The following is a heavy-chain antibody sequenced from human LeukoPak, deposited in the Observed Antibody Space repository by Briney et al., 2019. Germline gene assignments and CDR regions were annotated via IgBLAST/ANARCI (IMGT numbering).Heavy chain of an antibody. CDR2: ISGSGGST. V-gene: IGHV3-23*01. CDR1: GFTFSSYA. CDR3: AKRDIVVVPAAIVGWFDP. J-gene: IGHJ5*02. D-gene: IGHD2-2*01. Sequence: GGSLRLSCAASGFTFSSYAMSWVRQAPGKGLEWVSAISGSGGSTYHADSVKGRFTISRDNSKNTLYMQMNSLRAEDTAVYYCAKRDIVVVPAAIVGWFDPWGQGTLVTVSS.